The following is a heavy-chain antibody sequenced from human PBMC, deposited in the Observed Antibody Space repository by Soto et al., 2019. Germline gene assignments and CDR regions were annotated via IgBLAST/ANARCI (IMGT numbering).Heavy chain of an antibody. J-gene: IGHJ4*02. Sequence: ASVKVSCKASGGTFSCHAINWVRQATGQGLEWMGWMNPNSGNTGYAQKFQGRVTMTRNTSISTAYMELSSLRSEDTAVYYCARTLYGDNVDYWGQGTLVTVSS. CDR3: ARTLYGDNVDY. CDR2: MNPNSGNT. CDR1: GGTFSCHA. V-gene: IGHV1-8*02. D-gene: IGHD4-17*01.